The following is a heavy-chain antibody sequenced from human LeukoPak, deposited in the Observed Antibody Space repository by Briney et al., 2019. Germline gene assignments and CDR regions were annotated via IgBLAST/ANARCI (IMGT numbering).Heavy chain of an antibody. CDR3: ARARLVRGPVTPLYYFDY. J-gene: IGHJ4*02. CDR2: MNPNSANT. D-gene: IGHD2-8*02. V-gene: IGHV1-8*01. CDR1: GYTFTAYD. Sequence: ASVKVSCKASGYTFTAYDINWVRQATGQGLEWMGWMNPNSANTGYAQKFQGRVTITRNTSISTAYMELNSLRSDDTAVYYCARARLVRGPVTPLYYFDYWGQGVLVTVSS.